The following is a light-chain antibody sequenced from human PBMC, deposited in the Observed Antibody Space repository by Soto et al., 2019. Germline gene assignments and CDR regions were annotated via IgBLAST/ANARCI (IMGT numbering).Light chain of an antibody. Sequence: EIVLTQSPATLSLSPGERATLSCRASQSVSSYLAWYQQKPGQAPRLLIYDASNRATGVPARFSGSGSGTDFTLTISSLEPEDFAVYFCQQRSNWFLTCGQGKRLEIK. CDR3: QQRSNWFLT. CDR2: DAS. V-gene: IGKV3-11*01. CDR1: QSVSSY. J-gene: IGKJ5*01.